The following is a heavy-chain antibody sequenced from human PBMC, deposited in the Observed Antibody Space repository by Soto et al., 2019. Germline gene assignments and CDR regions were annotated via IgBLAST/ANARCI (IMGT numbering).Heavy chain of an antibody. CDR3: ARRDGVGAHNWNDEY. J-gene: IGHJ4*02. V-gene: IGHV1-69*02. CDR1: GGIFTTYT. D-gene: IGHD1-20*01. Sequence: QVQLVQSGAEVKKPGSSMKVSCKASGGIFTTYTINWVRQAPGQVLEWMGRIIPSVGLTNYAQKFQGRVTITADKSTTTAYMELPSRRSEDTAVYCCARRDGVGAHNWNDEYCGQGTLVTVSS. CDR2: IIPSVGLT.